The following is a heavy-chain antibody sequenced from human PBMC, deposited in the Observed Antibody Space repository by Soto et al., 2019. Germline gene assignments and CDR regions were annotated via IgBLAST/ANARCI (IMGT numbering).Heavy chain of an antibody. D-gene: IGHD3-3*01. CDR3: ARVSGANYDFWSGYSGFAYYGMDV. Sequence: QVQIQQWGAGLLKPSETLSLTCAVYGGSFSGHYWSWIRQPPGKGLEWIGEINHSGSTNYNPSLKSLVTISVDSLKKQFSLKLSSVTAADTAVYYCARVSGANYDFWSGYSGFAYYGMDVWGQGTTVTVSS. CDR2: INHSGST. CDR1: GGSFSGHY. J-gene: IGHJ6*02. V-gene: IGHV4-34*01.